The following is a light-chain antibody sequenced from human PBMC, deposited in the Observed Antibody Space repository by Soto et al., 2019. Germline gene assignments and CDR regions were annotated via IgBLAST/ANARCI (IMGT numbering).Light chain of an antibody. CDR3: QQYGTTPRT. CDR1: QSVSFNY. J-gene: IGKJ1*01. V-gene: IGKV3-20*01. Sequence: EILFTQSPGTPSFSPGERATLSCRASQSVSFNYVAWYQQKPGQAPRLLVHGASTRVTGIPDRFTGSGSETDFTLTISRLEPEDFAVYFCQQYGTTPRTFGQGTKVDIK. CDR2: GAS.